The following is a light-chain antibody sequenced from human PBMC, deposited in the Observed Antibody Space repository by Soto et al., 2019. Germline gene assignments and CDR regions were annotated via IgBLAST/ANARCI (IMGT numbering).Light chain of an antibody. CDR1: QSVSSSY. Sequence: EIVLTQSPGTLSLSPGERATLSCRASQSVSSSYLALYHQKPGQPPRLLISGASSRATGIPDRFSGSGSGTDFTLTISRLEPEDFAVYFCQQYGSSPRTFGQGTKVDI. J-gene: IGKJ1*01. CDR2: GAS. V-gene: IGKV3-20*01. CDR3: QQYGSSPRT.